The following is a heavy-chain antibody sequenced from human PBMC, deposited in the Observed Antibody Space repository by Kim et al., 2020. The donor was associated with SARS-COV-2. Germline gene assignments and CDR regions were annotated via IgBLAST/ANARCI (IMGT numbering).Heavy chain of an antibody. D-gene: IGHD3-22*01. CDR1: GYTFTTYY. CDR2: INPSGGGT. CDR3: ARVHYYDTSAYGAFDI. V-gene: IGHV1-46*01. J-gene: IGHJ3*02. Sequence: ASVKVSCKAFGYTFTTYYMHWVRQAPGQGLEWMGIINPSGGGTNYAHKFQGRVIMTRDTSTSTVYMELSSLRSEDTAMYYCARVHYYDTSAYGAFDIWGQGTLVTVSS.